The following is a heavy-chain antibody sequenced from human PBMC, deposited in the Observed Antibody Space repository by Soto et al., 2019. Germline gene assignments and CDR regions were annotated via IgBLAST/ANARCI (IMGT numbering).Heavy chain of an antibody. J-gene: IGHJ4*02. CDR3: ARHGGAIWLCX. V-gene: IGHV5-10-1*01. CDR1: GYTFSGHW. D-gene: IGHD6-19*01. Sequence: GEALKISCKTSGYTFSGHWISWVRQVPGRGLQWMANIDPSDSYINYNPAFRGHVTFSVDKSSSTAYLHRSSLGTSDTAIYYCARHGGAIWLCXWGQGTLVTVSX. CDR2: IDPSDSYI.